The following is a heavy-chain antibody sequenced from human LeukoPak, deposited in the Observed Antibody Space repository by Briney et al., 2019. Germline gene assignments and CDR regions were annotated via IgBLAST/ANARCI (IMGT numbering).Heavy chain of an antibody. J-gene: IGHJ4*02. CDR1: GLAFSSYA. CDR2: ISYDGTDK. V-gene: IGHV3-30*04. CDR3: ARVPRNASSWEVDY. Sequence: RSLRLSCAASGLAFSSYAFHWVRQAPGKGLEWVAIISYDGTDKYYGGSVKGRFTISRDNSKNTLYLQMNSLRAEDTAVYYCARVPRNASSWEVDYWGQGTLVTVSS. D-gene: IGHD6-13*01.